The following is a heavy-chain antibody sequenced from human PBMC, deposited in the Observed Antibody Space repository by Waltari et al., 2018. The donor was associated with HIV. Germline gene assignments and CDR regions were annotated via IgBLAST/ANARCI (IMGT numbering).Heavy chain of an antibody. V-gene: IGHV1-24*01. CDR2: FVRGGGEP. CDR1: GYTLSELA. D-gene: IGHD3-16*01. CDR3: TGGGSAFDV. J-gene: IGHJ3*01. Sequence: VQLVQSGAEVKKPGASVKVSCKVSGYTLSELALHWVRQSPGKGLEWMGGFVRGGGEPCYARIVQGRGTSTKAPSTGSAHMDLTGLRFDDPAVYYCTGGGSAFDVWGQGTMVTVSS.